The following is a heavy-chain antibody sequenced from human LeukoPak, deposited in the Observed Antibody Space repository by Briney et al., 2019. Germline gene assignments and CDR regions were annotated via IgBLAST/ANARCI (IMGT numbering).Heavy chain of an antibody. J-gene: IGHJ5*02. CDR2: IWYDGSNK. V-gene: IGHV3-33*06. Sequence: GGSLRLSCAASGFTFSSYGMHWVRQAPGKGLEWVAVIWYDGSNKYYADSVKGRFTISRDNSKNTLYLQMNSLRAEDTAVYYCAKTPTVRAGHNWFDPWGQGTLVTVSS. CDR1: GFTFSSYG. D-gene: IGHD3-10*01. CDR3: AKTPTVRAGHNWFDP.